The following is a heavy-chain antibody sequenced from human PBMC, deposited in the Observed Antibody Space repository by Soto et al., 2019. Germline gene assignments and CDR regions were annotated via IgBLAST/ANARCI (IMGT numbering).Heavy chain of an antibody. Sequence: SWGARGGAVSRNARSSVRHETGQGLEWMGGIIPIFGTANYAQKFQGRVTITADESTSTAYMELSSLRSEDTAVYYFASGWFGELWILVAYYWGQGTLVSV. V-gene: IGHV1-69*01. CDR1: GGAVSRNA. CDR3: ASGWFGELWILVAYY. D-gene: IGHD3-10*01. CDR2: IIPIFGTA. J-gene: IGHJ4*02.